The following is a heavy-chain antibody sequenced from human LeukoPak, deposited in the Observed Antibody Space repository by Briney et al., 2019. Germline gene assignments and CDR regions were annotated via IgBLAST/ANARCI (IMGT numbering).Heavy chain of an antibody. V-gene: IGHV1-8*02. CDR2: MNPNSGNT. Sequence: GASVKVSCKASGYTFTGYYMHWVRQATGQGLEWMGWMNPNSGNTGYAQKFQGRVTMTRNTSISTAYMELSSLRSEDTAVYYCARAKKQILAYGMDVWGQGTTVTVS. CDR3: ARAKKQILAYGMDV. CDR1: GYTFTGYY. J-gene: IGHJ6*02. D-gene: IGHD3-3*01.